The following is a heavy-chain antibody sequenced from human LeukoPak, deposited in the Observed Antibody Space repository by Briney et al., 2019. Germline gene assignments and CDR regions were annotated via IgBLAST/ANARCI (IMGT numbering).Heavy chain of an antibody. Sequence: GASVKVSCKASGYTFTSYAMNWVRQAPGQGLEWMGWINTNTGNPTYAQGFTGRFVFSLDTSVSTAYLQISSLKAEDTAVYYCARAGGEVPQDIVVVVAATLRSWFDPWGQGTLVTVSS. CDR1: GYTFTSYA. V-gene: IGHV7-4-1*02. CDR3: ARAGGEVPQDIVVVVAATLRSWFDP. D-gene: IGHD2-15*01. CDR2: INTNTGNP. J-gene: IGHJ5*02.